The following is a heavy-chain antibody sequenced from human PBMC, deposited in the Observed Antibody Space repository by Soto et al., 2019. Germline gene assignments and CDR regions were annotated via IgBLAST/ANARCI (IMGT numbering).Heavy chain of an antibody. CDR3: ARESEDLTSNFDY. J-gene: IGHJ4*02. CDR1: GFTFTRYS. Sequence: GGSLRLSCAASGFTFTRYSMNWVRQAPGKGLEWVSSISSTTNYVYYGDSMKGRFTISRDNAKNSLYLEMNSLRAEDTAVYYCARESEDLTSNFDYWGQGTLVTVAS. CDR2: ISSTTNYV. V-gene: IGHV3-21*06.